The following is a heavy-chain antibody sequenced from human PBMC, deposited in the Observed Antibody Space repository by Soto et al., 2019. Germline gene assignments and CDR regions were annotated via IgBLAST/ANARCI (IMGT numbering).Heavy chain of an antibody. J-gene: IGHJ4*02. D-gene: IGHD2-2*01. CDR1: GFTFSSYA. Sequence: PGGSLRLSCAASGFTFSSYARSWVRQAPGKGLEWVSAISGSGGSTYYADSVKGRFTIPRDNSKNTLYLQMNSLRAEDTAVYYCAKYLVVPAANGSSWFPVVDYWGQGTLVTVSS. CDR2: ISGSGGST. V-gene: IGHV3-23*01. CDR3: AKYLVVPAANGSSWFPVVDY.